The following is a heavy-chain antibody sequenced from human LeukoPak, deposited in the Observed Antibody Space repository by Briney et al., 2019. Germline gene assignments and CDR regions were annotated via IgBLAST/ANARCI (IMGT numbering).Heavy chain of an antibody. CDR3: ARGTRDSSGCYPYFDY. D-gene: IGHD3-22*01. J-gene: IGHJ4*02. Sequence: TSETLSLTCTVSGGSISSGDYYWSWTRQPPGKGLEWIGYIYYSGSTYYNPSLKSRVTISVDTSKNQFSLKLSSVTAADTAVYYCARGTRDSSGCYPYFDYWGQGTLVTVSS. V-gene: IGHV4-30-4*01. CDR2: IYYSGST. CDR1: GGSISSGDYY.